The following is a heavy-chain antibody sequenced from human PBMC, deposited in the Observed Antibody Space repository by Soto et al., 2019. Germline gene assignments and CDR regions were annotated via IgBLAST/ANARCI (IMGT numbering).Heavy chain of an antibody. CDR2: IYHSGST. V-gene: IGHV4-30-2*01. CDR3: ARARGNMITFGGVVEPAYYYDY. D-gene: IGHD3-16*02. J-gene: IGHJ4*02. Sequence: PSETLSLTCAVSGGSINSGGYPWSWVRQPPGKGLEWIGYIYHSGSTYYNPPLNSRVTISVDTSKNQFSLKLNSVTAADTAVYYCARARGNMITFGGVVEPAYYYDYRGQRTLVTVSS. CDR1: GGSINSGGYP.